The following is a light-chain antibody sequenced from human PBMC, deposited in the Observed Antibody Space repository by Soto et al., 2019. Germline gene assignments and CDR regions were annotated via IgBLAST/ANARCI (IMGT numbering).Light chain of an antibody. J-gene: IGLJ2*01. CDR2: EAS. Sequence: QSALTQPASVSGSPGQSITISCTGTSSNVGSYILVSWYQQHPGKAPKLMIYEASKRPSGVSNRFSGSKSGNTASLTISGLQAKDEADYYCCSYAGSSTDVFGGGTKVTVL. V-gene: IGLV2-23*01. CDR1: SSNVGSYIL. CDR3: CSYAGSSTDV.